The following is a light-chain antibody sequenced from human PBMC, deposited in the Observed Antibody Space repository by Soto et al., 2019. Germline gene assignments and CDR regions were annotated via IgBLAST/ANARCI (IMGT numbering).Light chain of an antibody. CDR1: QSVSSSY. CDR2: GAS. Sequence: IVLTQSPGTLSLSPGEIATLSCRASQSVSSSYLAWYQQKPGQAPRLLIYGASSRATGIPDRFSGSGSGTDFTLTISSLEPEDFAVYYCQQRNIWPPVTFGQGTRLEIK. CDR3: QQRNIWPPVT. V-gene: IGKV3D-20*02. J-gene: IGKJ5*01.